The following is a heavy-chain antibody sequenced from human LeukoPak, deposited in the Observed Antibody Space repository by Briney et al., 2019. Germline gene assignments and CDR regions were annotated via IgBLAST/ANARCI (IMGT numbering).Heavy chain of an antibody. D-gene: IGHD2-21*02. CDR3: AKDEISYCGGDCFFVY. J-gene: IGHJ4*02. V-gene: IGHV3-30*18. Sequence: GRSLRLSCAASGFTFSNYGMHWVRQVPGKGLEWVAVISYDGSNKYYADSVKGRFTISRDNSKNTLYLQMNSLRAEDTAVYFCAKDEISYCGGDCFFVYWGQGTLVTVSS. CDR1: GFTFSNYG. CDR2: ISYDGSNK.